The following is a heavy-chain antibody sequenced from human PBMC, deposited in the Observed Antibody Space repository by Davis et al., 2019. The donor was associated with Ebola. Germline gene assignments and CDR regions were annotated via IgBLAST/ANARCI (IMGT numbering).Heavy chain of an antibody. V-gene: IGHV3-7*03. CDR2: INKDGSQK. D-gene: IGHD2-8*02. Sequence: PGGSLRLSCAASRFTFSDYSMNWVRQAPGKGLESVAKINKDGSQKYYVDSVKGRFTFSRDNAQNSLYLQMNSLRAEDTAMYYCAKEDWWRFDPWGQGTLVTVSS. CDR3: AKEDWWRFDP. J-gene: IGHJ5*02. CDR1: RFTFSDYS.